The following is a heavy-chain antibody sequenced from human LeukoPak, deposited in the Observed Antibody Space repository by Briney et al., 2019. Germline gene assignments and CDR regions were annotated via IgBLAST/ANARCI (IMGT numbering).Heavy chain of an antibody. CDR1: GGSSNGYY. CDR2: MYYSGGT. J-gene: IGHJ4*02. Sequence: PSETLSLTCTVSGGSSNGYYWTWIRQPPGKGLEWIGYMYYSGGTNYNPSLESRVAISIDTSKNQLNLTLTSVTAADTAVYYCARDPSATAGFFDSWGQETLVTVSS. CDR3: ARDPSATAGFFDS. V-gene: IGHV4-59*01. D-gene: IGHD6-13*01.